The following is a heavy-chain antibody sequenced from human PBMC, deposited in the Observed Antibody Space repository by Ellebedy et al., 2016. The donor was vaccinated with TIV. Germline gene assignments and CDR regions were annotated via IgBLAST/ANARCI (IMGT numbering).Heavy chain of an antibody. CDR1: GYTFNTYW. V-gene: IGHV5-51*01. D-gene: IGHD7-27*01. J-gene: IGHJ2*01. CDR3: ARSLGAWYFDP. Sequence: GESLKISCKGSGYTFNTYWLGWVRQMPGKGLEWVGIIYPRDSDTKYSPSFQGVVTISADKSISTAYLQWNSLNVSDTVIYYCARSLGAWYFDPWGLGTLVTVSS. CDR2: IYPRDSDT.